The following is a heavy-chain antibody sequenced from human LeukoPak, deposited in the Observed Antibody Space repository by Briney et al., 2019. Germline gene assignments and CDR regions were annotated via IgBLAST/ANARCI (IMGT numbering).Heavy chain of an antibody. CDR3: ARPLLYYYGSETYFWFDL. D-gene: IGHD3-10*01. CDR2: IKQDGGEK. V-gene: IGHV3-7*01. CDR1: GGSISSYY. J-gene: IGHJ5*02. Sequence: PSETLSLTCTVSGGSISSYYWSWVRQAPGKGLEWVASIKQDGGEKYYVDSVKGRFTISRDSAENTVYLQMKSLKGEDTAFYYCARPLLYYYGSETYFWFDLWGQGTLVTVSS.